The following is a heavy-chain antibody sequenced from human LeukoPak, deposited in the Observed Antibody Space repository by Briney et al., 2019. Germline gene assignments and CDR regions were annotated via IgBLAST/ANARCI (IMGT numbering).Heavy chain of an antibody. Sequence: PGGSLRLSCAASGFTFSSYAMSWVRQAPGKGLEWVSTISVSGSSTYYADSVKGRFTISRDNSRNTLYLRMNSLRVEDTAVYYCARDQLHFLNFDAFDIWGQGTKVTVSP. CDR1: GFTFSSYA. CDR3: ARDQLHFLNFDAFDI. J-gene: IGHJ3*02. D-gene: IGHD2/OR15-2a*01. V-gene: IGHV3-23*01. CDR2: ISVSGSST.